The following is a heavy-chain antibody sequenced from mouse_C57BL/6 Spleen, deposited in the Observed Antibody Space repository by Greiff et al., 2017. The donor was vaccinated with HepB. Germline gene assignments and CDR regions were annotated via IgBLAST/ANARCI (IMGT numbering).Heavy chain of an antibody. CDR3: ARETLITTVVARGFDY. J-gene: IGHJ2*01. Sequence: QVQLKQPGAELVKPGASVKLSCKASGYTFTSYWMHWVKQRPGQGLEWIGMIHPNSGSTNYNEKFKSKATLTVDKSSSTAYMQLSSLTSEDSAVYYCARETLITTVVARGFDYWGQGTTLTVSS. D-gene: IGHD1-1*01. CDR2: IHPNSGST. V-gene: IGHV1-64*01. CDR1: GYTFTSYW.